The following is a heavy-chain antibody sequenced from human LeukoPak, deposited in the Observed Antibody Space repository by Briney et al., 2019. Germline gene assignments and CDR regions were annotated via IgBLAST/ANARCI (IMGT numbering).Heavy chain of an antibody. J-gene: IGHJ4*02. CDR3: ARVGQQLVRALDY. V-gene: IGHV3-21*01. CDR1: GFTFSSYS. Sequence: GGSLRLSCAASGFTFSSYSMNWVRQAPGKGLEWVSSISSSSSYIYYADSVKGRFTISRDNAKNSLYLQMNSLRAEDTAVYYCARVGQQLVRALDYWGQGTLVTVSS. D-gene: IGHD6-13*01. CDR2: ISSSSSYI.